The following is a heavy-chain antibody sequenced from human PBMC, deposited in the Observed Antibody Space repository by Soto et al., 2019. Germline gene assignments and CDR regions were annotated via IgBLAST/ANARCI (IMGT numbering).Heavy chain of an antibody. Sequence: AAVTVSCKASGYTFTGYYMHWVRQAPGQGLEWMGWINPNSGGTNYAQKFQGWVTMTRDTSISTAYMELSRLRSDDTAVYYCARGRRIVVVPAATTRIWFDPWGQGTLVTVSS. CDR3: ARGRRIVVVPAATTRIWFDP. D-gene: IGHD2-2*01. CDR1: GYTFTGYY. V-gene: IGHV1-2*04. CDR2: INPNSGGT. J-gene: IGHJ5*02.